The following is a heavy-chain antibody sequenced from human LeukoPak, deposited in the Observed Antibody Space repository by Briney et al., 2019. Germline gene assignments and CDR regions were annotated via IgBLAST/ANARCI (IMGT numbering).Heavy chain of an antibody. D-gene: IGHD1-26*01. CDR2: ISSSSSYI. Sequence: KPGGSLRLSCAASGFTFSSYSMNWVRQAPGKGLEWVSSISSSSSYIYYADSVKGRFTISRDNAKNSLYLQMNSLRAEDTAVYYCAKYISGRQYRGVYWGQGTLVSVSS. CDR1: GFTFSSYS. V-gene: IGHV3-21*01. J-gene: IGHJ4*02. CDR3: AKYISGRQYRGVY.